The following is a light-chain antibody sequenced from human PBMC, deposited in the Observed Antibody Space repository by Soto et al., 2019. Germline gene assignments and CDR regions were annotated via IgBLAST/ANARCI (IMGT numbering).Light chain of an antibody. CDR1: QSISSY. V-gene: IGKV1-39*01. CDR2: AAS. CDR3: QQSYSTLWT. Sequence: DIQMTQSPSSLSASVGDRVTITCRASQSISSYLNWYQQKPGKAPKLLIYAASSLQSGVPSRFSGSGSGTDFILTISSLQPEDFVTYYCQQSYSTLWTFGQGTKVEIK. J-gene: IGKJ1*01.